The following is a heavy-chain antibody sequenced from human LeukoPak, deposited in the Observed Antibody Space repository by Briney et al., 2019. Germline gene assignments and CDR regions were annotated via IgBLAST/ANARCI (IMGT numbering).Heavy chain of an antibody. J-gene: IGHJ5*02. Sequence: ASVKVSCKASGYTFTSYDINWVRQATGQGLEWMGWMNPNSGNTGYAQKFQGRVTITRNTSISTAYMELSSLRSEDTAVYYCAKFATVTTPNWIDPWGQGTLVTVSS. CDR2: MNPNSGNT. CDR3: AKFATVTTPNWIDP. CDR1: GYTFTSYD. V-gene: IGHV1-8*03. D-gene: IGHD1-14*01.